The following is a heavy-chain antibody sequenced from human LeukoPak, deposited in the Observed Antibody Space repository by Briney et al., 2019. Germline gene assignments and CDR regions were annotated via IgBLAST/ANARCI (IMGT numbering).Heavy chain of an antibody. CDR2: INHSGST. V-gene: IGHV4-34*01. Sequence: SETLSLTCTVSGGSISGYYWSWIRQPPGKGLEWIGEINHSGSTNYNPSLKSRVTISVDTSKNQFSLKLSSVTAADTAVYYCARGQGRSRALRYWGQGTLVTVSS. J-gene: IGHJ4*02. CDR3: ARGQGRSRALRY. D-gene: IGHD3-16*01. CDR1: GGSISGYY.